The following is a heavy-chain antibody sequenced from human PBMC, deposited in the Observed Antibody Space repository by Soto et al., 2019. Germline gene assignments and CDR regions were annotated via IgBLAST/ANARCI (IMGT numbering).Heavy chain of an antibody. CDR3: AKDANPFWSGYYTNYYYYGMDV. D-gene: IGHD3-3*01. CDR1: GFTFDDYA. Sequence: GGSLRLSCTASGFTFDDYAMHWVRQAPGKGLEWVSGISWNSGSIGYADSVKGRFTISRDNAKNSLYLQMNSLRAEDTALYYCAKDANPFWSGYYTNYYYYGMDVWGQGTTVTVSS. J-gene: IGHJ6*02. CDR2: ISWNSGSI. V-gene: IGHV3-9*01.